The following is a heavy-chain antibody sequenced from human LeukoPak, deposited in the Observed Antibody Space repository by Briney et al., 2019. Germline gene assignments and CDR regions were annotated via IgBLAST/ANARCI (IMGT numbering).Heavy chain of an antibody. J-gene: IGHJ6*03. CDR1: GFTVSSNY. Sequence: TGGSLRLSCAASGFTVSSNYMTWVRQAPGKGLEWVSVIYSGGTTYSADSVKGRFTMSRDNSKNTLYLQMKSLRAEDTAVYYCARERSSTSNYYYYYYYMDVWGKGTTVTVSS. D-gene: IGHD2-2*01. CDR2: IYSGGTT. V-gene: IGHV3-66*02. CDR3: ARERSSTSNYYYYYYYMDV.